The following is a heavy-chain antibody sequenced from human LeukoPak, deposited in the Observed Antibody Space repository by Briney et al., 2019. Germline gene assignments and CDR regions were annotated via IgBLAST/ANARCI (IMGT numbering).Heavy chain of an antibody. D-gene: IGHD1-26*01. CDR1: GYGFTSYY. CDR3: ARDNSVGDVAWWFDP. CDR2: INPSGSTT. V-gene: IGHV1-46*01. Sequence: GASVKVSCKASGYGFTSYYMHWVRQAPGQGLEWVGLINPSGSTTLYAQKFPGRITMARDMSTTTDYMELSSLRSDDTAVYYCARDNSVGDVAWWFDPWGQGTLVTVSS. J-gene: IGHJ5*02.